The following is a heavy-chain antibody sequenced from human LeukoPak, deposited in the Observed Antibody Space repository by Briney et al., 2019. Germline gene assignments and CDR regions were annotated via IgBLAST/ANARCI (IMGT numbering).Heavy chain of an antibody. V-gene: IGHV3-23*01. CDR3: ARYYDSRPCLVY. CDR1: GFTFSSYA. J-gene: IGHJ4*02. D-gene: IGHD3-22*01. Sequence: GGSLRLSCAASGFTFSSYAMSWVRQAPGKGLEWVSAISGNGGSTYYANSVKGRFTISRDNSKNTLYLQMNSLRAEDTAVYYCARYYDSRPCLVYWGQGTLVTVSS. CDR2: ISGNGGST.